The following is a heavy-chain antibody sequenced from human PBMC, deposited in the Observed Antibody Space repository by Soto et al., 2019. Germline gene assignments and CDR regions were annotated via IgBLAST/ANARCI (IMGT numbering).Heavy chain of an antibody. CDR3: AQYFRVAAAGSRYYYGMDV. Sequence: QITLKESGPTLVKPTQTLTLTCTFSGFSLSTGGVGVGWIRQPPGKALEWLALIYWNDDTRYSPSLKTRLTITKDTPNNQVVLTMPNMDPVDTATYYCAQYFRVAAAGSRYYYGMDVWGQGTTVTASS. D-gene: IGHD6-13*01. CDR2: IYWNDDT. J-gene: IGHJ6*02. CDR1: GFSLSTGGVG. V-gene: IGHV2-5*01.